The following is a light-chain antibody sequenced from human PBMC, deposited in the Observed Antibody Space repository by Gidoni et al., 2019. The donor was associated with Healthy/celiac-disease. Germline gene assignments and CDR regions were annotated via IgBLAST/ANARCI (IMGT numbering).Light chain of an antibody. CDR2: GNS. V-gene: IGLV1-40*01. Sequence: QSVLTQPPSVSGAPGQRVAIPCTGSSSHIGAGYDVHWYQQLPGTAPKLLIYGNSKRPSGVPDRFSGSKSGTSASLAITGLQAEDEADYYCQSYDSSLSGSGVFGGGTKLTVL. CDR3: QSYDSSLSGSGV. J-gene: IGLJ2*01. CDR1: SSHIGAGYD.